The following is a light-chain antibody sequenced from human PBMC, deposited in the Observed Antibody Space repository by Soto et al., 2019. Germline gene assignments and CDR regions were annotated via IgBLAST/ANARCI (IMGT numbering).Light chain of an antibody. Sequence: QSALTQPASVPGSPGQSISISCTGTRSDVGGYKHDSWYQQHPGKVPRLIIFDVSSRPSGVSHRFSGSKSGDTASLTISGLQAEYVADYYSSSYTSGNLYVFGTGTNVTVL. CDR2: DVS. CDR3: SSYTSGNLYV. V-gene: IGLV2-14*03. CDR1: RSDVGGYKH. J-gene: IGLJ1*01.